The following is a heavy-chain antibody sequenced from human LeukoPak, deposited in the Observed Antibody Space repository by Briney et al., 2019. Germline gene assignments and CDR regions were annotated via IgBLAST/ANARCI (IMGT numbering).Heavy chain of an antibody. CDR3: TSVWYYDSSGYYVVFDY. Sequence: GGSLRLSCAASGFTFSGSAMHWVRQASGKGLEWVGRIRSKANNYATAYAATVRGRFTISRDDSKNTAFLQMNSLKTEDTAVYYCTSVWYYDSSGYYVVFDYWGQGTLVTVSP. D-gene: IGHD3-22*01. J-gene: IGHJ4*02. CDR1: GFTFSGSA. CDR2: IRSKANNYAT. V-gene: IGHV3-73*01.